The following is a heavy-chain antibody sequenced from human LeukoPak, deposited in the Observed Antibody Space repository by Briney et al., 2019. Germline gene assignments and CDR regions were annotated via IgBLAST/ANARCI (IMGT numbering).Heavy chain of an antibody. V-gene: IGHV3-48*01. J-gene: IGHJ4*02. D-gene: IGHD6-19*01. CDR3: ASSDSSGWYVVDY. CDR2: ISSSSSTI. Sequence: GSLRLSCAASGFTFSSYSMNWVRQAPGKGLEWVSYISSSSSTIYYADSVKGRFTISRDNAKNSLYLQMNSLRAEDTAVYYCASSDSSGWYVVDYWGQGTLVTVSS. CDR1: GFTFSSYS.